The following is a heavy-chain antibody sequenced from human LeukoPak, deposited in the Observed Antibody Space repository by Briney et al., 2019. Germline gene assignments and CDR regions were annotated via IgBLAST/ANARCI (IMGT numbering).Heavy chain of an antibody. CDR3: AKSGSVWYFFDY. V-gene: IGHV3-23*01. Sequence: PGGSLRLSCAASGFTFSSYGMHWVRQAPGKGLEWVSSISGSDDTTEYADSVKGRFTISRDNSKNTLFLHMNSLRAEDTAVYYCAKSGSVWYFFDYWGQGTLVTVSS. D-gene: IGHD6-19*01. CDR1: GFTFSSYG. CDR2: ISGSDDTT. J-gene: IGHJ4*02.